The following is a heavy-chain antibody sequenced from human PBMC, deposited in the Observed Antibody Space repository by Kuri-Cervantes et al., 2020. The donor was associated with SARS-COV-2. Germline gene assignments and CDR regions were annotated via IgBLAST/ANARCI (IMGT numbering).Heavy chain of an antibody. Sequence: GGSLRLSCAASGFTFSDYYMSWIRQAPGKGLEWVSYIGNSGSTIYYADSVKGRFTISRDNAKNSLYLQMNSLRAEDTAVYCCARGYSSSWYRGQASYWGQGTLVTVSS. J-gene: IGHJ4*02. CDR1: GFTFSDYY. CDR2: IGNSGSTI. D-gene: IGHD6-13*01. CDR3: ARGYSSSWYRGQASY. V-gene: IGHV3-11*01.